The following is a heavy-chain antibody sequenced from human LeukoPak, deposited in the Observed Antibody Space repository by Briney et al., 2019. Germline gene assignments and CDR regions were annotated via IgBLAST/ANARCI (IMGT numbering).Heavy chain of an antibody. D-gene: IGHD6-13*01. CDR2: IKPDGSEK. Sequence: GGSLRLSCAASGFTFSTFWMTWVRQAPGKGLEWVANIKPDGSEKSYVDSVRGRFTISRDNAKNSLYLEMNSLRAEDTALYYCTRNTVAAAGDDWGQGTLVIVSS. CDR1: GFTFSTFW. V-gene: IGHV3-7*01. CDR3: TRNTVAAAGDD. J-gene: IGHJ4*02.